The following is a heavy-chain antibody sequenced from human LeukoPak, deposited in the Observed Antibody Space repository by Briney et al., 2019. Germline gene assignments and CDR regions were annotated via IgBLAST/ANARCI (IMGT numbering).Heavy chain of an antibody. J-gene: IGHJ5*02. V-gene: IGHV3-48*03. CDR1: GFSLSSYE. CDR3: ARDRYDSSGYYQGGWFDP. D-gene: IGHD3-22*01. Sequence: GGSLRLSCEASGFSLSSYEMNWVRQAPGKGLEWVSYISSRGSTIYYADSVKGRFTTSRDNAKNSLYLQMNSLRAEDTAVYYCARDRYDSSGYYQGGWFDPWGQGTLVTVSS. CDR2: ISSRGSTI.